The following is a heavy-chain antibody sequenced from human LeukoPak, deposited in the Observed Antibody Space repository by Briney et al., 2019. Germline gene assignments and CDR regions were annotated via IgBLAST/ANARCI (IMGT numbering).Heavy chain of an antibody. Sequence: GGSLRLSCAASVFTFSSYAMSWVRQAPGKGLEWVSASGSGGGTYYADSVKGRFTISRDNSKNTLYLQMNSLRAEDTAVYYCAQDHSGIGFDPWGQGTLVTVSS. V-gene: IGHV3-23*01. CDR2: SGSGGGT. CDR1: VFTFSSYA. CDR3: AQDHSGIGFDP. J-gene: IGHJ5*02. D-gene: IGHD6-19*01.